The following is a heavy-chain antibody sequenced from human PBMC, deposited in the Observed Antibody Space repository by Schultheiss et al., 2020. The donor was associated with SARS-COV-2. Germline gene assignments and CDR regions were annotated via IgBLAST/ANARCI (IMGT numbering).Heavy chain of an antibody. CDR2: INAGNGNT. CDR3: ARALPYGDYVGPYYYGMDV. J-gene: IGHJ6*02. V-gene: IGHV1-18*01. D-gene: IGHD4-17*01. Sequence: ASVKVSCKASGYTFTSYGISWVRQAPGQGLEWMGWINAGNGNTNYAQKLQGRVTITADKSTSTAYMELSSLRSEDTAVYYCARALPYGDYVGPYYYGMDVWGQGTTVTVSS. CDR1: GYTFTSYG.